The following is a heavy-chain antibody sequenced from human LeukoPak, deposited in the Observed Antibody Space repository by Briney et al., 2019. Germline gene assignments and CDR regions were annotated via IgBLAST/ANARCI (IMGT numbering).Heavy chain of an antibody. Sequence: GGSLRLSCAASGFTFSSYAMHWVRQAPGKGLEWVAVISYDGSNKYYADSVKGRFTISRDNSKNTLYLQMNSLRAEDTAVYYCAGHCSSTSCYNHFDYWGQGTLVTVSS. CDR3: AGHCSSTSCYNHFDY. V-gene: IGHV3-30-3*01. CDR2: ISYDGSNK. J-gene: IGHJ4*02. CDR1: GFTFSSYA. D-gene: IGHD2-2*02.